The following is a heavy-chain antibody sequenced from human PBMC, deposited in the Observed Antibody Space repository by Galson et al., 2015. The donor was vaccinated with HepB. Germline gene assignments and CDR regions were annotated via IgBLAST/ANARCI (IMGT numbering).Heavy chain of an antibody. CDR2: ISYDGSNK. CDR3: ARDLWGTYVFVLGTLDY. J-gene: IGHJ4*02. D-gene: IGHD3-16*01. Sequence: SLRLSCVASGFTFSNYAMHWVRQAPGKGLEWVAVISYDGSNKYYADSVKGRFTISRDNSKNTLYLRMNSLRAEDTAVYYCARDLWGTYVFVLGTLDYWSQGTLVTVSS. CDR1: GFTFSNYA. V-gene: IGHV3-30-3*01.